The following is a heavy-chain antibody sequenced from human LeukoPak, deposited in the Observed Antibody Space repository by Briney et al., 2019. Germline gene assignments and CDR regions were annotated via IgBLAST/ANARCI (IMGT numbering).Heavy chain of an antibody. J-gene: IGHJ4*02. CDR2: IYTSGST. Sequence: PSETLSLTCTVSGGSISSYYWSWIRQPAGKGLEWIGRIYTSGSTNYNPSLKSRVTISVDTSKNQFSLKLSSVTAADTAVYYCARTPDLYDYVWGSYRYQGAFDYWGQGTLVTVSS. CDR1: GGSISSYY. CDR3: ARTPDLYDYVWGSYRYQGAFDY. V-gene: IGHV4-4*07. D-gene: IGHD3-16*02.